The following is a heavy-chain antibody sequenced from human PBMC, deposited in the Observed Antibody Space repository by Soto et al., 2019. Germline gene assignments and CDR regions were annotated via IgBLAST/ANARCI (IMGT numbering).Heavy chain of an antibody. Sequence: EVQLLESGGGLVQPGGSLSLSCAASGFTFNNYAMTWVRQAQGKGLEWVSAISGGGDTTSYADSVKGRFTVSRDGSKNTLYLQISSLRAEDTALYYCAKGRGGSGSLTPRVDFWGQGTLVTVSS. J-gene: IGHJ4*02. CDR1: GFTFNNYA. CDR3: AKGRGGSGSLTPRVDF. CDR2: ISGGGDTT. D-gene: IGHD3-10*01. V-gene: IGHV3-23*01.